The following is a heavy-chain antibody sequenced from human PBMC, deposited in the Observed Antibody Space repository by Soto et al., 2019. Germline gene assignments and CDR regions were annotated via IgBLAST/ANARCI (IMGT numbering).Heavy chain of an antibody. J-gene: IGHJ6*03. CDR1: GFTFSSYA. Sequence: RGSLRLSCAASGFTFSSYAMSWVRQAPGKGLEWVSTISGSGGFTYYADSVKGRFTISRDNSKNTLYLQMNSLSAEDTAVYYCENSPDRKIIILPEGTGMDVWGKGTTGTVSS. D-gene: IGHD3-3*01. CDR3: ENSPDRKIIILPEGTGMDV. CDR2: ISGSGGFT. V-gene: IGHV3-23*01.